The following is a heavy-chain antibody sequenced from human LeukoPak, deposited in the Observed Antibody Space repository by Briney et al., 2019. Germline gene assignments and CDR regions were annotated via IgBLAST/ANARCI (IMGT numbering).Heavy chain of an antibody. CDR1: GYTFTSYD. Sequence: ASVKVSCKASGYTFTSYDINWVRQATGQGLEWMGWMNPNSGNTGYAQKFQGRVTMTRNTSISTAYLQWTSLKASDTAMYYCARHKGSPYGSGSSYGYNWFDPWGQGTLVTVSS. J-gene: IGHJ5*02. CDR2: MNPNSGNT. D-gene: IGHD3-10*01. V-gene: IGHV1-8*01. CDR3: ARHKGSPYGSGSSYGYNWFDP.